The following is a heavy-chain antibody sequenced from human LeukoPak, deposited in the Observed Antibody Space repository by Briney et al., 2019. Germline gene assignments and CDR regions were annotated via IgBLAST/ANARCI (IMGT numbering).Heavy chain of an antibody. Sequence: SETLSLTCSVSGDSISRNYWSWIRQPPGRGLEWIAYIYYNGDTNYSPSLKSRLTISMDTSKNQFSLNLSSVTVADTAVYYCARHRGVSYYDAFDVWGQGTVVTVSS. J-gene: IGHJ3*01. CDR2: IYYNGDT. CDR1: GDSISRNY. D-gene: IGHD1-26*01. V-gene: IGHV4-59*08. CDR3: ARHRGVSYYDAFDV.